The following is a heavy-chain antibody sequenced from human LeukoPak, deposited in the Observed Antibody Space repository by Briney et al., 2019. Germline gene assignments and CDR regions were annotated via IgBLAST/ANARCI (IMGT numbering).Heavy chain of an antibody. J-gene: IGHJ1*01. CDR1: GGSISTYY. Sequence: SETLSLTCTVSGGSISTYYWNWIRQPPGKGLEWFGYIYYSGSTNYNPSLKSRVTISVDTSKNHFSLKLSSVTAADTAVYYCARAPGGNAGNFQHWGQGTLVTVSS. CDR2: IYYSGST. D-gene: IGHD4-23*01. V-gene: IGHV4-59*01. CDR3: ARAPGGNAGNFQH.